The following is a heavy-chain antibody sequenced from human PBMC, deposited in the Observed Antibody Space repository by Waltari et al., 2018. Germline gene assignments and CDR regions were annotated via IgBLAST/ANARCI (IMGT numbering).Heavy chain of an antibody. D-gene: IGHD5-18*01. V-gene: IGHV4-34*01. Sequence: QVQLQQWGAGLLKSSETLSLTCAVYGGSFSGYYCRWIRQPPGKGLEWIGETNHSGSTNYNPSLKSRVTISVDTSKNQFSLKLSSVTAADTAVDYCARARGEDSYGWLGFDPWGQGTLVTVSS. CDR3: ARARGEDSYGWLGFDP. CDR2: TNHSGST. J-gene: IGHJ5*02. CDR1: GGSFSGYY.